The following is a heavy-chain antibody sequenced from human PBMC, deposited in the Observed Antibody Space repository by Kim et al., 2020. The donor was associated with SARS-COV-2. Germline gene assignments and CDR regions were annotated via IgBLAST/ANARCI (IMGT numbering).Heavy chain of an antibody. CDR2: ISTTAYYI. Sequence: GGSLRLSCAASGFTFSSYAMNWVRQAPGKGLQWVASISTTAYYIYYEGSVKGRFSISRDNGKNSLYLQMNSLRAEDTAVYYCARVSNSGDYPYDYWGQGTLDTVSS. CDR1: GFTFSSYA. J-gene: IGHJ4*02. V-gene: IGHV3-21*01. CDR3: ARVSNSGDYPYDY. D-gene: IGHD4-17*01.